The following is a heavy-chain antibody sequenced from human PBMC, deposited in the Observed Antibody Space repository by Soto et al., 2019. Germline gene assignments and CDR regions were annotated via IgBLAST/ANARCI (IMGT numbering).Heavy chain of an antibody. CDR1: GYTFTSYG. Sequence: ASVKVSCKASGYTFTSYGISWVRQAPGQGLEWMGWISAYNGNTNYAQKLQGRVTMTTDTSTSTAYMELRSLRSDDTAVYYCARDIRGVLLEPLDAFDIWGQGTMVTVSS. CDR2: ISAYNGNT. CDR3: ARDIRGVLLEPLDAFDI. J-gene: IGHJ3*02. D-gene: IGHD3-10*01. V-gene: IGHV1-18*01.